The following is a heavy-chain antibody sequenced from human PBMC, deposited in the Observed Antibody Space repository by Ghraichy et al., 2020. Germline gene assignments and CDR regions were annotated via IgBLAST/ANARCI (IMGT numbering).Heavy chain of an antibody. V-gene: IGHV3-53*01. Sequence: GGSLRLSCAASGFTVSSNYMSWVRQAPGKGLEWVSVIYSGGSTYYADSVKGRFTISRDNSKNTLYLQMNSLRAEDTAVYYCAREVTPGIAVAGLDYWGQGTLVTVSS. CDR1: GFTVSSNY. CDR2: IYSGGST. CDR3: AREVTPGIAVAGLDY. J-gene: IGHJ4*02. D-gene: IGHD6-19*01.